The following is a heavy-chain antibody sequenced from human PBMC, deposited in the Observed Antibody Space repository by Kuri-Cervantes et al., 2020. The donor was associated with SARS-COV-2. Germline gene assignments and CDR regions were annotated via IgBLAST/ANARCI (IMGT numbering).Heavy chain of an antibody. CDR1: YGTLTGYQ. J-gene: IGHJ5*02. CDR2: IYYSGST. Sequence: SETLSLTCALYYGTLTGYQWSWIRQPPGKGLEWIGYIYYSGSTNYNPSLKSRVTISVDTSKNQFSLKLSSVTAADTAVYYCARDAVMDYDFWSPGWFDPWGQGTLVTVSS. V-gene: IGHV4-59*01. D-gene: IGHD3-3*01. CDR3: ARDAVMDYDFWSPGWFDP.